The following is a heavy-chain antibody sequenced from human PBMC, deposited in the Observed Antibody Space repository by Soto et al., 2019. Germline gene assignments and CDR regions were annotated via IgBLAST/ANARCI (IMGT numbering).Heavy chain of an antibody. CDR2: IRGSGGKT. D-gene: IGHD2-8*02. CDR1: GFIFSTYG. Sequence: EVQLLEAGGGLVQPGGSLRLSCAASGFIFSTYGMSWVRQAPGKGLDWVSGIRGSGGKTYYADSVKGRFTISRDNSRSTLYLQMDSLRAEDTAVYYCAKDRRCTGETCSLSNDDWGQGTLVTVSS. J-gene: IGHJ4*02. CDR3: AKDRRCTGETCSLSNDD. V-gene: IGHV3-23*01.